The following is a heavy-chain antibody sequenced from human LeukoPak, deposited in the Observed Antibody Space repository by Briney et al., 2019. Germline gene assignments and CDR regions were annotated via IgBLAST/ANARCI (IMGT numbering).Heavy chain of an antibody. CDR2: ISSGSSYT. D-gene: IGHD2-2*03. CDR3: ARDTPGYCSSTSCPLYAFDI. CDR1: GFNFSDYQ. V-gene: IGHV3-11*05. J-gene: IGHJ3*02. Sequence: GGSLRLSCAASGFNFSDYQISWIRQAPGKGLEWVSYISSGSSYTNYAVSVKGRFTISRDDAKNSLYLQMNSLRAEDTAIYYCARDTPGYCSSTSCPLYAFDIWGQGTMVTVSS.